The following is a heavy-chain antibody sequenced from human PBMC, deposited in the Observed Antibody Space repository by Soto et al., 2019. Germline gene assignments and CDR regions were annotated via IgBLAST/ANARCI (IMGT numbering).Heavy chain of an antibody. D-gene: IGHD2-21*02. CDR2: IIPIFGTA. Sequence: QVQLVQSGAEVKKPGSSVKVSCKASGGTFSSYAISWVRQAPGQGLEWMGGIIPIFGTANYAQKFQGRVTITADKSTSTAYVELSSLRSEDTAVYYCARDAVVTAIVGVDSGPYGMDVWGQGTTVTVSS. J-gene: IGHJ6*02. CDR3: ARDAVVTAIVGVDSGPYGMDV. CDR1: GGTFSSYA. V-gene: IGHV1-69*06.